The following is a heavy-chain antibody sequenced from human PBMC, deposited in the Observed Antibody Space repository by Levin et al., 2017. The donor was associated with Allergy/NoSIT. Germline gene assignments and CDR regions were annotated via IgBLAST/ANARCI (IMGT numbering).Heavy chain of an antibody. D-gene: IGHD6-13*01. CDR1: GYTFTGYY. CDR3: ARHSGQYSSSWVFDY. Sequence: ASVKVSCKASGYTFTGYYMHWVRQAPGQGLEWMGWLNPNSGGTNYAQKFQGRVTMTRDPSISTAYMELSGLTSGDTAVYYCARHSGQYSSSWVFDYWGQGTPIILSS. J-gene: IGHJ4*02. V-gene: IGHV1-2*02. CDR2: LNPNSGGT.